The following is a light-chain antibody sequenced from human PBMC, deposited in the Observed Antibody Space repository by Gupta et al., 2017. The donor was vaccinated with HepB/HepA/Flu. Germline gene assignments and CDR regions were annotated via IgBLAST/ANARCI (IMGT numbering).Light chain of an antibody. CDR1: SSDVGGYNY. CDR3: SSYTSSSTL. Sequence: QSALTQPASVPGSPGQSITISCTGTSSDVGGYNYVSWYQQHPGKAPKLVIYDVSNRPSGVSNRFSGSKSGNTASLTISGLQAEDEADYYCSSYTSSSTLFGGGTKLTVL. CDR2: DVS. V-gene: IGLV2-14*03. J-gene: IGLJ3*02.